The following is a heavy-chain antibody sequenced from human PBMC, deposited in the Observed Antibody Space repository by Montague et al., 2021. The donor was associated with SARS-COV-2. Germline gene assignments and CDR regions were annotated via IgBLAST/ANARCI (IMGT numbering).Heavy chain of an antibody. CDR3: ARGADYDFWSGFLRYKWFDP. V-gene: IGHV4-34*01. D-gene: IGHD3-3*01. Sequence: SETLSLTCAVYGGSLSGYYWAWIRQTPANGLEWIGEINHSGSTSYNPSLKSRLTISVDTSKRQFSLKLNSMTAADTAVYYCARGADYDFWSGFLRYKWFDPWGLGTPVTVSS. CDR2: INHSGST. CDR1: GGSLSGYY. J-gene: IGHJ5*02.